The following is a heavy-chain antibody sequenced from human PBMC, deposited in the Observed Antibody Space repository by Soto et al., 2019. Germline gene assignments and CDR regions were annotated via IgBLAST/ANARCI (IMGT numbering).Heavy chain of an antibody. J-gene: IGHJ4*02. D-gene: IGHD4-17*01. V-gene: IGHV4-59*01. CDR1: GGSISSYY. CDR2: IYYSGST. Sequence: SETLSLTCTVSGGSISSYYWSWIRQPPGKGLEWIGYIYYSGSTNYNPSLKSRVTISVDTSKNQLSLKLSSVTAADTAVYYCARGPLLDYGDYDVPRFDYWGQGTLVTVSS. CDR3: ARGPLLDYGDYDVPRFDY.